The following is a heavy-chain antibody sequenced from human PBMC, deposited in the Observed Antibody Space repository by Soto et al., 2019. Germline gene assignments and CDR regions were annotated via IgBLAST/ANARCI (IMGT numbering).Heavy chain of an antibody. V-gene: IGHV5-51*01. CDR1: GYSFTSYW. CDR3: ARLSTVTKHYYYYYGMDV. J-gene: IGHJ6*02. CDR2: IYPGGSDT. Sequence: PGESLKISCKGSGYSFTSYWIGWVRQVPGKGLEWMGIIYPGGSDTRYSPSFQGQVTISADKSISTAYLQWSSLKASDTAMYYCARLSTVTKHYYYYYGMDVWGQGTTVTVSS. D-gene: IGHD4-17*01.